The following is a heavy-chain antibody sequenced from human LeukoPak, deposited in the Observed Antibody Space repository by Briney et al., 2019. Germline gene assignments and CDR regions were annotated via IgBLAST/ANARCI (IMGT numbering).Heavy chain of an antibody. V-gene: IGHV3-21*01. Sequence: PGGSLRLSCAASGFTFKTYTMHWVRQAPGMGLEWVSSISSSSSYIYYADSVKGRFTISRDNAKNSLYLQMNSLRAEDTAVYYCARDASGWPVDYWGQGTLVTVSS. D-gene: IGHD2-15*01. CDR2: ISSSSSYI. J-gene: IGHJ4*02. CDR3: ARDASGWPVDY. CDR1: GFTFKTYT.